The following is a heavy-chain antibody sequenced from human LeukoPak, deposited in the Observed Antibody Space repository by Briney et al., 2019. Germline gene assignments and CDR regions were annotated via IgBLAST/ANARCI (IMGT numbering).Heavy chain of an antibody. CDR3: ARRMDYYDSSGYYFYYFDY. D-gene: IGHD3-22*01. V-gene: IGHV4-59*01. Sequence: SETLSLTCTVSGGSISSYYRSWIRQPPGKGLEWIGYIYYSGSTNYNPSLKSRVTISVDTSKNQFSLKLSSVTAADTAVYYCARRMDYYDSSGYYFYYFDYWGQGTLVTVSS. CDR1: GGSISSYY. J-gene: IGHJ4*02. CDR2: IYYSGST.